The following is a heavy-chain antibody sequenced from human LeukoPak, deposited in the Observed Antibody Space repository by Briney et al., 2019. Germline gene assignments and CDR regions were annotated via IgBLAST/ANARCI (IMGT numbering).Heavy chain of an antibody. J-gene: IGHJ4*02. V-gene: IGHV4-61*02. Sequence: SETLSLTCTVSGGSTNSGDYYWRWVRQPAGKGLEWLGRIYTSGTSNYNPSLKSRVTISLDTSKNQFSLTLSSVTAADTAVYYCAKGLDYWGQGILVTVSS. CDR1: GGSTNSGDYY. CDR3: AKGLDY. CDR2: IYTSGTS.